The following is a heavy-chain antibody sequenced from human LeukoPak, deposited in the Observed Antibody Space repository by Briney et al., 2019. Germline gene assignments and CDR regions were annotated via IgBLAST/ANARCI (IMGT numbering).Heavy chain of an antibody. CDR2: TYYKSAWYN. J-gene: IGHJ5*02. CDR3: TREGRNFFDP. Sequence: SQTLSLTCAISGDSVSRDSIAWNWIRQSPSRGLEWLGRTYYKSAWYNDYAVSVKGRIIINPDTSKNQFSLQLNSVTPEDTAVYYCTREGRNFFDPWGQGTLVTVSS. V-gene: IGHV6-1*01. CDR1: GDSVSRDSIA.